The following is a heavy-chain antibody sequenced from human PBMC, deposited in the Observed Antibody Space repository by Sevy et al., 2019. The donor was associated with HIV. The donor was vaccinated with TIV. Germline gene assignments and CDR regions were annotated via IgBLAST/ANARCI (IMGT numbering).Heavy chain of an antibody. Sequence: GGSLRLSRVGSGFTFGSYGMSWVRQPPGKGLEWVSSISFSGVATFYADSVRGRFTISRDNSKNILYLQMNSLRAEDTAVYFCAKPPSNHDVLHYYGMDVWGQGTTVTVSS. CDR1: GFTFGSYG. CDR2: ISFSGVAT. CDR3: AKPPSNHDVLHYYGMDV. V-gene: IGHV3-23*01. D-gene: IGHD3-10*02. J-gene: IGHJ6*02.